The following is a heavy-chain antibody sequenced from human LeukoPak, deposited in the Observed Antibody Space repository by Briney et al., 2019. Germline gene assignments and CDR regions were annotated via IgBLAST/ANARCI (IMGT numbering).Heavy chain of an antibody. CDR1: GFTFSDYE. D-gene: IGHD2-15*01. CDR3: ARGPRDPTEYCSRGTCSPTYEV. J-gene: IGHJ4*02. Sequence: GGSLRLSCAASGFTFSDYEMNWVRQAPGKGLEWVSYISSSGRRIYYADSVKGRFTISRNNAKNSLYLQMNSRRVDDTAIYYCARGPRDPTEYCSRGTCSPTYEVWGQGTLVTVSS. CDR2: ISSSGRRI. V-gene: IGHV3-48*03.